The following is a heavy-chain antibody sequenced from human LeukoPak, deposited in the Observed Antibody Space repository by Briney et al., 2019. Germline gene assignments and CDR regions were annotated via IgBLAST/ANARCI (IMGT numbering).Heavy chain of an antibody. V-gene: IGHV1-24*01. D-gene: IGHD2-15*01. CDR2: FDPEDGET. Sequence: ASVKVSCKVSGYTLTELSMHWVRQAPGKGLEWMGGFDPEDGETIYAQKFRGRVTMTEDTSTDTAYMELSSLRSEDTAVYYCATSYSEVMRFDYWGQGTLVTVSS. CDR3: ATSYSEVMRFDY. CDR1: GYTLTELS. J-gene: IGHJ4*02.